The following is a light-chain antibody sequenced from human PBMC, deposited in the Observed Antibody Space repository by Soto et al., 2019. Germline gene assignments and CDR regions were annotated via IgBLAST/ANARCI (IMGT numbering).Light chain of an antibody. CDR3: QQYHNLWT. J-gene: IGKJ1*01. CDR2: GAS. CDR1: QSVSSSY. V-gene: IGKV3D-15*01. Sequence: EIMMTQSPATLSVSPGARATLSCRASQSVSSSYLAWYQQKPGQAPRLLIYGASNRATGIPDRFSGSGSGTEFTLTITSLQSEDFALYYCQQYHNLWTFGQGTKVDIK.